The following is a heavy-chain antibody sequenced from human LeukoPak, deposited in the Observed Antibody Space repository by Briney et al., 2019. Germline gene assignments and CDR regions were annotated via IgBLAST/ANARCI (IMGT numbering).Heavy chain of an antibody. V-gene: IGHV3-30*04. J-gene: IGHJ5*02. CDR2: ISYDGSNK. Sequence: PGGSLRLSCAASGFTFSSYAMHWVRQAPGKGLEWVAVISYDGSNKYYADSVKGRFTISRDNSKNTLYLQMNSLRAEDTAVYYCAREYGAASIGWFDPWGQGTLVTVSS. CDR3: AREYGAASIGWFDP. CDR1: GFTFSSYA. D-gene: IGHD2-21*01.